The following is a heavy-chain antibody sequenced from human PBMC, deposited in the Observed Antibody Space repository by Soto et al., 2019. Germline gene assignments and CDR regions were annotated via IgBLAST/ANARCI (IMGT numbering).Heavy chain of an antibody. Sequence: GGSLRLSCAASGFTFSSYAMHWVRQAPGKGLEWVAVISYDGSNKYYADSVKGRFTISRDNSKNTLYLQMNSLRAEDTAVYYCARVAVVVAAPPGYFDYWGQGTLVTVSS. CDR3: ARVAVVVAAPPGYFDY. CDR1: GFTFSSYA. J-gene: IGHJ4*02. V-gene: IGHV3-30-3*01. CDR2: ISYDGSNK. D-gene: IGHD2-15*01.